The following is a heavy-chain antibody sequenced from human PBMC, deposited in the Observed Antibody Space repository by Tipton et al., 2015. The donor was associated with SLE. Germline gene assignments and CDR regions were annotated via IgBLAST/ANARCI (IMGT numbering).Heavy chain of an antibody. Sequence: TLSLTCSVTGYSISSGYYWGWIRQPPGRGLEWIGSFHHKGSSYYSPSLGSRVTISGDTSRNQFSLTLSSVTAADTAVYYCARAIGVNYFNFWGQGILVNVSP. CDR1: GYSISSGYY. CDR3: ARAIGVNYFNF. V-gene: IGHV4-38-2*02. D-gene: IGHD3-16*01. CDR2: FHHKGSS. J-gene: IGHJ4*02.